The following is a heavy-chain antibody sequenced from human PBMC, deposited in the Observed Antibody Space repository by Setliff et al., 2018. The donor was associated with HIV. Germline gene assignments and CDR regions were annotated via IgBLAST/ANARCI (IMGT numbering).Heavy chain of an antibody. Sequence: PSETLSLTCTVSGGSISGYYWSWIRQSPGKGLEWIGYIYSSGSTNFNPSLKSRVTLSIDTSKNQSSLNLTSMTAADTAVYYCARHPSYSSDHPPLYFDYWGQGTLVTVSS. D-gene: IGHD6-19*01. J-gene: IGHJ4*02. CDR2: IYSSGST. V-gene: IGHV4-4*09. CDR3: ARHPSYSSDHPPLYFDY. CDR1: GGSISGYY.